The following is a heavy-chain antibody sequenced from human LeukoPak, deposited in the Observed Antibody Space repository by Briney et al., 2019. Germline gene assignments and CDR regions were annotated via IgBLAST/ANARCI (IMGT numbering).Heavy chain of an antibody. J-gene: IGHJ5*02. CDR2: IYYSGST. CDR1: GGSISSSSYY. V-gene: IGHV4-39*01. Sequence: SETLSLTCTVSGGSISSSSYYWGWIRQPPGKGLEWIGNIYYSGSTYYNPSLKSRVTISVDTSKNQFSLKLSSVTAADTAVYYCARIAAAGTRFDPWGQGTLVTVSS. D-gene: IGHD6-13*01. CDR3: ARIAAAGTRFDP.